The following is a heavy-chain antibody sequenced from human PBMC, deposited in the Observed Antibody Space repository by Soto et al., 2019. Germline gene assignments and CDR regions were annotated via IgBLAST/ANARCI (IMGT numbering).Heavy chain of an antibody. J-gene: IGHJ4*02. CDR2: IYYSGNT. D-gene: IGHD6-19*01. Sequence: SDTLSLTCSVSGGSISSGGYYWHWIRQHPERGLEWIGCIYYSGNTVLNPSLTSRATISRDTSKKEFSLTLTSLTAADTAVYFCARAAGGAVADFDYWGQGTLVTVSS. CDR3: ARAAGGAVADFDY. V-gene: IGHV4-31*03. CDR1: GGSISSGGYY.